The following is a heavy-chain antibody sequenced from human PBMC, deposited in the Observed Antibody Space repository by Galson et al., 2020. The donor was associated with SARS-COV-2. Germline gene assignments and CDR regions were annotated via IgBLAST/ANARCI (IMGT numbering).Heavy chain of an antibody. D-gene: IGHD3-22*01. CDR3: AKDLYCQDSSGPDS. CDR2: ISYDGSNK. CDR1: GFTLSNYG. Sequence: GGSLRLSCAASGFTLSNYGMHWVRQAPGKGLEWVALISYDGSNKYYADSVKGRFTISRDNSKNTLYLQMDSLRAEDTAVYYCAKDLYCQDSSGPDSWGQGTLVTVSS. V-gene: IGHV3-30*18. J-gene: IGHJ4*02.